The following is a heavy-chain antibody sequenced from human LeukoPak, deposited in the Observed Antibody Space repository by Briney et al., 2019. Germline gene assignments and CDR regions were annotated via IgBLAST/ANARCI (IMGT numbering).Heavy chain of an antibody. V-gene: IGHV3-64*01. D-gene: IGHD6-25*01. J-gene: IGHJ3*02. Sequence: GGSLRLSCAASGFTFSSYAMHWVRQAPGKGLEYVSAISSNGGSTYYANSVKGRFTISRDNSKNTLYLQMNSLRAEDTAVYYCARGVRRRPDAFDIWGQGTMVTVSS. CDR2: ISSNGGST. CDR3: ARGVRRRPDAFDI. CDR1: GFTFSSYA.